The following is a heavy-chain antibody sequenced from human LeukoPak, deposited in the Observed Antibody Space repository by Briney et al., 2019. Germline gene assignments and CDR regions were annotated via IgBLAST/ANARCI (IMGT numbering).Heavy chain of an antibody. J-gene: IGHJ4*02. CDR1: GFTFSSYA. D-gene: IGHD6-13*01. Sequence: GGSLRLSCAASGFTFSSYAMSWVRQAPGKGLEWVSAISGSGGSTYYADSVKGWFTISRDNSKNTLHLQMKSLRADDTGVYFWAKYYSSSWHLFDYWGQGTLVSVSS. CDR3: AKYYSSSWHLFDY. CDR2: ISGSGGST. V-gene: IGHV3-23*01.